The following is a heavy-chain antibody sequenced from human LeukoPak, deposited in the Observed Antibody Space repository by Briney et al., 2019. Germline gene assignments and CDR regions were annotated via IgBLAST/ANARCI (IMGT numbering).Heavy chain of an antibody. CDR1: GYTFTCYY. J-gene: IGHJ4*02. Sequence: ASVKVSCKASGYTFTCYYMHWVRQAPGQGLEWMGWINPNSGGTNYAQKFEGRVTMTRDTSISTAYMELSRLRSDDTAVYYCAITYYYDSSGYFSFDYWGQGTLVTVSS. CDR2: INPNSGGT. V-gene: IGHV1-2*02. D-gene: IGHD3-22*01. CDR3: AITYYYDSSGYFSFDY.